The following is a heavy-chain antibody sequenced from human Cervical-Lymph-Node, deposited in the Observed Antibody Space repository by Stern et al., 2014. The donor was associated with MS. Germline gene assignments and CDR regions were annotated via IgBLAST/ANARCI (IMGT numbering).Heavy chain of an antibody. CDR1: ENTFTGYY. CDR3: ARISLGSGIDY. J-gene: IGHJ4*02. V-gene: IGHV1-2*02. D-gene: IGHD1-26*01. CDR2: INPNSGAS. Sequence: VQLVQSGAEVKKPGASVKVTCKTSENTFTGYYIHWVRQAPGQGLEWMGWINPNSGASTYAQRFQARVSLTSDTSNSLAYMELDRLTSGDTAVYYCARISLGSGIDYWGQGSLVTVSS.